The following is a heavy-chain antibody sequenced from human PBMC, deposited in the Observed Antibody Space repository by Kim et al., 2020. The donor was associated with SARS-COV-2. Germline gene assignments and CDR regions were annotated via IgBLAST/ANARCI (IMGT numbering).Heavy chain of an antibody. CDR2: IYPGDSNT. CDR1: GYSFTNYW. J-gene: IGHJ4*02. CDR3: TRPDVNWRFDS. D-gene: IGHD1-1*01. Sequence: GESLKISCKGSGYSFTNYWIGWVRQMPGKGLEWMGIIYPGDSNTKYSPSFQGQVTISVDRSINTAYLQWSSLKASDTAIYYCTRPDVNWRFDSWGQGTLV. V-gene: IGHV5-51*01.